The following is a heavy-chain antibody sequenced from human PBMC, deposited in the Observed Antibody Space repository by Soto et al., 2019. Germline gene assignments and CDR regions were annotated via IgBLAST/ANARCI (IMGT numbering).Heavy chain of an antibody. CDR2: IYWDDDK. Sequence: QITLKESGPPLVKPTQTLTLTCTFSGFSLSTSGVGVGWIRQPPGKALEWLALIYWDDDKRYSPSLKSRLTITKNPSKHPVVLKMTNMDPAETATYYCERLTDDSSGFDYWSQGTLVTVSS. D-gene: IGHD3-22*01. CDR3: ERLTDDSSGFDY. J-gene: IGHJ4*02. CDR1: GFSLSTSGVG. V-gene: IGHV2-5*02.